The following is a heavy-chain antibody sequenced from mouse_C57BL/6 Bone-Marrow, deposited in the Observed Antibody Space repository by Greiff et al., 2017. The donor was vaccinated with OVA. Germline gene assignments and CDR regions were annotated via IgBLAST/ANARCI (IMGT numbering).Heavy chain of an antibody. CDR2: ISYDGSN. V-gene: IGHV3-6*01. J-gene: IGHJ4*01. D-gene: IGHD1-1*01. Sequence: DVQLQESGPGLVKPSQSLSLTCSVTGYSITSGYYWNWIRQFPGNKLEWMGYISYDGSNNYNPSLKNRISITRDTSKNQFFLKLNSVTTEDTATYYCARGGGITTVVAPYAGDYWGQGTSVTVSS. CDR1: GYSITSGYY. CDR3: ARGGGITTVVAPYAGDY.